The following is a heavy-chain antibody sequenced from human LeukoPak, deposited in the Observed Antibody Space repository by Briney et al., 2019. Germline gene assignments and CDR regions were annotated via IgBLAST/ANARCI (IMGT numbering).Heavy chain of an antibody. J-gene: IGHJ6*03. CDR1: GDSVSSNSAA. CDR3: ARGLGLSGGNYYYYMDV. V-gene: IGHV6-1*01. D-gene: IGHD3-22*01. CDR2: TYYRSKWYN. Sequence: SQTLSLTCAISGDSVSSNSAAWSWIRQSPSRGLEWLGRTYYRSKWYNDYAVSVKSRITITPDTSKNQFSLQLNSVTPEDTAVYYCARGLGLSGGNYYYYMDVWGKGTTVTVSS.